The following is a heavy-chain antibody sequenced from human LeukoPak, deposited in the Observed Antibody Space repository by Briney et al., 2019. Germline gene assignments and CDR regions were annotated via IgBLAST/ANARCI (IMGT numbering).Heavy chain of an antibody. D-gene: IGHD3-22*01. Sequence: GGSLRLSCAASGFTFSSYAMSWVRQSPGKGLEWVSAISGGGGSTYYADSVKGRFTISRDNSKNTLYLQMNSLRAEDTAVYYCVKGGYYINDAFDIWGQGTMVTVSS. J-gene: IGHJ3*02. CDR1: GFTFSSYA. CDR3: VKGGYYINDAFDI. V-gene: IGHV3-23*01. CDR2: ISGGGGST.